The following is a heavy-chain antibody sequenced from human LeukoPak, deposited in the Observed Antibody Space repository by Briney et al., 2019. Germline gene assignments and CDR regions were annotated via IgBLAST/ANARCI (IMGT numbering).Heavy chain of an antibody. CDR2: ISYDGSNK. V-gene: IGHV3-30*03. J-gene: IGHJ3*02. D-gene: IGHD6-13*01. Sequence: GGSLRLSCAASGFTFSSYGMHWVRQAPGKGLEWVAVISYDGSNKYYADSVKGRFTISRDNSKNTLYLQMNSLRAEDTAVYYCARDVTSSWLDAFDIWGQGTMVTVSS. CDR1: GFTFSSYG. CDR3: ARDVTSSWLDAFDI.